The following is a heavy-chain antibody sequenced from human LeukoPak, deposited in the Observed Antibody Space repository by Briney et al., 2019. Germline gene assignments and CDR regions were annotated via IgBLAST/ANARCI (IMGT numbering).Heavy chain of an antibody. J-gene: IGHJ5*02. CDR3: ARRLGTYYYGSGSLSRFDP. CDR2: INHSGST. V-gene: IGHV4-34*01. CDR1: GGSFSGYY. D-gene: IGHD3-10*01. Sequence: SETLSLTCAVYGGSFSGYYWSWIRQPPGKGLEWIGEINHSGSTNCNPSLKSRVTISVDTSKNQFSLKLSSVTAADTAVYYCARRLGTYYYGSGSLSRFDPWGQGTLVTVSS.